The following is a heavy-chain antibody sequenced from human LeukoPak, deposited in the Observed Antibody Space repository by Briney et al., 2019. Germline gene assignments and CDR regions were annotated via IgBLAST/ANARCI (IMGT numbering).Heavy chain of an antibody. Sequence: GGSLRLSCAASGFTFSSYGMHWVRQAPGKGLEWVAVISYDGSNKYYADSVKGRFTISRDNSKNTLYLQMNSLRAEDTAVYYGAKDPISRPTPISHFDYWGQGTLVTVSS. CDR2: ISYDGSNK. CDR3: AKDPISRPTPISHFDY. D-gene: IGHD2-21*01. CDR1: GFTFSSYG. J-gene: IGHJ4*02. V-gene: IGHV3-30*18.